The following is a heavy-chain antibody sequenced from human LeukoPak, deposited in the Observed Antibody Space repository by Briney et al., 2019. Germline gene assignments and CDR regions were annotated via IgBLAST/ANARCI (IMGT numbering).Heavy chain of an antibody. J-gene: IGHJ6*02. CDR3: AKEATTVTTGAPYYYYYYGMDV. CDR1: GFTFSSYA. V-gene: IGHV3-23*01. Sequence: GGSLRLSCAASGFTFSSYAMSWVRQAPGKGLEWVSAISGSGGSTYYADSVKGRFTISRDNSKNTLYLQMNSLRAKDTAVYYCAKEATTVTTGAPYYYYYYGMDVWGQGTTVTVSS. CDR2: ISGSGGST. D-gene: IGHD4-17*01.